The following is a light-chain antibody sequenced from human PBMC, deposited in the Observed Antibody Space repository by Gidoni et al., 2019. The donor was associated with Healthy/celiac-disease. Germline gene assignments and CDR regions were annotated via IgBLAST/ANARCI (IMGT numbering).Light chain of an antibody. V-gene: IGKV1-39*01. CDR3: QQSYSTPCS. CDR2: AAS. Sequence: DIQMTQSPSSLSASVGDRVTIPCRASQSISSYLNWYQQKPGKAPKLLIYAASSLQSRVPSRFSGSGSGTDFTLTISSLQPEDFATYYCQQSYSTPCSFGQGTKLEIK. J-gene: IGKJ2*04. CDR1: QSISSY.